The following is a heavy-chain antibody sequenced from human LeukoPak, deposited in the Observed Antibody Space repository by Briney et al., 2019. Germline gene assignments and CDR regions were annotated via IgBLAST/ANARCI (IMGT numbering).Heavy chain of an antibody. CDR1: GGTFSSYA. CDR3: ARDLAARGNYYYYYMDV. Sequence: SVKVSCKASGGTFSSYAISWVRQAPGQGLEWMGGIIPIFGTANYAQKFLGRVTITADESTSTAYMELSSLRSEDTAVYYCARDLAARGNYYYYYMDVWGKGTTVTVSS. J-gene: IGHJ6*03. CDR2: IIPIFGTA. D-gene: IGHD6-6*01. V-gene: IGHV1-69*13.